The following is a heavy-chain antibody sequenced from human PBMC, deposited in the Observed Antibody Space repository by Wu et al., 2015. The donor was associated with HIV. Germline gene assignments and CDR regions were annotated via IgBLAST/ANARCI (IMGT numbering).Heavy chain of an antibody. V-gene: IGHV1-2*02. CDR1: GYPSTVYY. CDR3: ASDSSEGPFSHYYFAL. D-gene: IGHD3-3*01. Sequence: QVQLAQSGAEVKKPGASVKVSCKASGYPSTVYYMHWMRQAPGQGLEWMGWINPNSGGTDYAQKFQGRLTMTRDSSISTAYMELSGLTSDDTAVYYCASDSSEGPFSHYYFALWGQGSLVTVSS. J-gene: IGHJ4*02. CDR2: INPNSGGT.